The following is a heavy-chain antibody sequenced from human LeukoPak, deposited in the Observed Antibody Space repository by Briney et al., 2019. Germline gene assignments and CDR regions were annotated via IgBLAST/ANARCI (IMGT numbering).Heavy chain of an antibody. D-gene: IGHD3-22*01. CDR2: MDPSSGNT. J-gene: IGHJ4*02. V-gene: IGHV1-8*01. Sequence: EASVKVSCKASGCTFTSYDVNWVRQATGQGLEWMGWMDPSSGNTGYAQKFQGRVTMTRNTSISTAYMELSSLRSEDTAVYYCVLDDSSGSHLDWGQGTLVTVSS. CDR1: GCTFTSYD. CDR3: VLDDSSGSHLD.